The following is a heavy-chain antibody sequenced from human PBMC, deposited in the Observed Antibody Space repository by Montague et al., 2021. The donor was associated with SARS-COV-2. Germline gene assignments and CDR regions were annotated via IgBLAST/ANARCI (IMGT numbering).Heavy chain of an antibody. V-gene: IGHV4-59*13. CDR3: ARRGGGEVFARFMYWYFDV. CDR1: GGSINNYY. J-gene: IGHJ2*01. Sequence: SETLSLTCSVSGGSINNYYWRWVRQSPGKGLEWIGYIYYSGSVTTSYNPSLKSRVSISVDTSENQFSLKLTSVTAADTAVYYCARRGGGEVFARFMYWYFDVWSRGALVTVSS. CDR2: IYYSGSVTT. D-gene: IGHD2-21*01.